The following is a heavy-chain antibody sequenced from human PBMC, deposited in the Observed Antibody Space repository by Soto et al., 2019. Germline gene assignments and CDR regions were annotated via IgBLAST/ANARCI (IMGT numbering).Heavy chain of an antibody. V-gene: IGHV4-34*01. CDR2: ISHDGGT. J-gene: IGHJ6*02. CDR1: GGSFTDFY. D-gene: IGHD3-10*01. CDR3: ARGQLIWYGDLTPYYRDMDV. Sequence: SETLSLTCAFYGGSFTDFYWSWVRQSPGKGLEWVGEISHDGGTNYSPSLASRVSISVETSKNQFSLHLRSVTAADTGLYFCARGQLIWYGDLTPYYRDMDVWGQGTTVTVSS.